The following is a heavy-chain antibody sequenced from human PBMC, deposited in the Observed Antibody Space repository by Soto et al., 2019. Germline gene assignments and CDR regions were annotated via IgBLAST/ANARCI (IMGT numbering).Heavy chain of an antibody. Sequence: SQTLSLTCAISVDSVSSNSAAWNWIRQSPSRGLEWLGRTYYRSKWYNDYAVSVKSRITINPDTSKKQFSLKLNSVTHEDTAVYYSARGGGYDSEAFWGWFDPWGQGTLFTVSS. V-gene: IGHV6-1*01. CDR3: ARGGGYDSEAFWGWFDP. D-gene: IGHD5-12*01. J-gene: IGHJ5*02. CDR1: VDSVSSNSAA. CDR2: TYYRSKWYN.